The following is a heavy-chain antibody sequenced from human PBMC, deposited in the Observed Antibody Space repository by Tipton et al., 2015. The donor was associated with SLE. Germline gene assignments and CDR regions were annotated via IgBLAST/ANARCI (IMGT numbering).Heavy chain of an antibody. D-gene: IGHD1-26*01. CDR1: GYTFTTYD. J-gene: IGHJ4*02. CDR2: MNPNSGNT. CDR3: ARHRQSGSYSALDY. V-gene: IGHV1-8*01. Sequence: QLVQSGAEVKKPGASVKVSCKASGYTFTTYDINWVRQATGQGLEWMGWMNPNSGNTGYAQKLQGRVTMTRNTSMSTAYMELNSLRSEDTAVYYCARHRQSGSYSALDYWGQGILVTVSS.